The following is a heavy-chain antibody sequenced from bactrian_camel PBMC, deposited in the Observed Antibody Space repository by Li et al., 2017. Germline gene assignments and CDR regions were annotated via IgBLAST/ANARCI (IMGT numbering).Heavy chain of an antibody. V-gene: IGHV3S53*01. Sequence: VQLVESGGGSVQSGGSLRLSCVGSGYISSSTCMRWFRQAPGKEREGVAGIRLDGLTSYADSVKGRFTISRDRANNTVYLQLSSLKAEDMAMYYCAKSTFWEWAYSADFETWGQGTQVTVS. J-gene: IGHJ6*01. CDR2: IRLDGLT. D-gene: IGHD4*01. CDR1: GYISSSTC. CDR3: AKSTFWEWAYSADFET.